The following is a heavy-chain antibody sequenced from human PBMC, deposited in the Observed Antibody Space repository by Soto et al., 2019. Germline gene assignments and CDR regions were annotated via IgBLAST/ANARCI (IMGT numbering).Heavy chain of an antibody. CDR2: IYYSGSA. CDR3: ARRVYSVIEPPKRSWFDP. V-gene: IGHV4-39*01. Sequence: SETLSLTCTVSCDSIRSRGYYWGWIRQPPGKGLEWIGSIYYSGSAYYNPSLKSRVTISVDTSKNQFSLNLNSVTAADTAVYFFARRVYSVIEPPKRSWFDPLGQGTRGTVSS. CDR1: CDSIRSRGYY. J-gene: IGHJ5*02. D-gene: IGHD2-21*01.